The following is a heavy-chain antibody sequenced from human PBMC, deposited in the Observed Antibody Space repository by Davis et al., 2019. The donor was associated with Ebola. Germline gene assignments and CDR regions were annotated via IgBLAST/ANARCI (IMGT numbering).Heavy chain of an antibody. Sequence: MPSETLSLTCAVYGGSFSGYYWSWIRQPPGKGLEWVGEINHSGSTNYTPSLKSRVTISVDTSKNQFSLKLYSVTAADTAVYYCARGPLIVVVPAAIRSNAFDIWGQGTMVTVSS. CDR3: ARGPLIVVVPAAIRSNAFDI. D-gene: IGHD2-2*02. CDR1: GGSFSGYY. V-gene: IGHV4-34*01. CDR2: INHSGST. J-gene: IGHJ3*02.